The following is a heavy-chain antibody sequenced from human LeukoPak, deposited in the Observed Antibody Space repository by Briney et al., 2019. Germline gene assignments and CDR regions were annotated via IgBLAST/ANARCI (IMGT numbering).Heavy chain of an antibody. V-gene: IGHV1-69*05. CDR1: GGTFSSYA. CDR2: IIPIFGTA. Sequence: SVEVSCKASGGTFSSYAISWVRQAPGQGLEWMGRIIPIFGTANYAQKFQGRVTITTDESTSTAYMELSSLRSEDTAVYYCARDDSSGYYPFDYWGQGTLVTVSS. CDR3: ARDDSSGYYPFDY. J-gene: IGHJ4*02. D-gene: IGHD3-22*01.